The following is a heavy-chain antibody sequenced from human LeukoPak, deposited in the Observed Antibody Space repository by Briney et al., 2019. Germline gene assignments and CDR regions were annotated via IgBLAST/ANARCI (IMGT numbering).Heavy chain of an antibody. D-gene: IGHD3-3*01. Sequence: GGSLRLSCAASGLTFSSYGMHWVRQAPGKGLEWVAAISYDGTNKYYADSMKGRFTISRDNSENTLYLQMNSLRAEDTAVYYCAKPSFSYDFWSGYRSGGMDVWGQGTTVTVSS. CDR3: AKPSFSYDFWSGYRSGGMDV. CDR2: ISYDGTNK. J-gene: IGHJ6*02. V-gene: IGHV3-30*18. CDR1: GLTFSSYG.